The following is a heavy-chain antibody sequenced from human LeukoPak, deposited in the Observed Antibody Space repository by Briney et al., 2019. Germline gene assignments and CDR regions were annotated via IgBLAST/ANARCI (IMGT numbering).Heavy chain of an antibody. CDR2: INHSGST. CDR1: GGSFIGYY. CDR3: ARDYYYGMDV. J-gene: IGHJ6*04. Sequence: SETLSLTCAVYGGSFIGYYWSWIRQPPGKGLEWIGEINHSGSTNYNPSLKSRVTISVDTSKNQFSLKLSSVTAADTAVYYCARDYYYGMDVWGKGATVTVSS. V-gene: IGHV4-34*01.